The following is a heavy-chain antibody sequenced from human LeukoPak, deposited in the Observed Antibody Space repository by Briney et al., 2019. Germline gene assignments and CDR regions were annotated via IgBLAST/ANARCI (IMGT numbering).Heavy chain of an antibody. CDR3: AELGITMIGGV. CDR2: IRGSPGST. CDR1: GFTFSSYA. V-gene: IGHV3-23*01. J-gene: IGHJ6*04. D-gene: IGHD3-10*02. Sequence: GGSLRLSCAASGFTFSSYAMNWVRQAPGKGLEWVSTIRGSPGSTYYADSVKGRFTFSIDNSKNTLYLQMNSLKAEDTAVYYCAELGITMIGGVWGKGTTVTISS.